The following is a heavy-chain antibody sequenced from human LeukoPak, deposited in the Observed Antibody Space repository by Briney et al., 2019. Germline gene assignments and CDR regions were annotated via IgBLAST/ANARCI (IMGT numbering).Heavy chain of an antibody. CDR1: GFIFSSYT. CDR3: ARRGAVAGTVDY. D-gene: IGHD6-19*01. CDR2: ITSSNSTI. V-gene: IGHV3-48*01. J-gene: IGHJ4*02. Sequence: GGSLRLSCAASGFIFSSYTMNWVRQAPGKGLEWVSYITSSNSTIYYADSVKGRFTISRDNAKNSLYLQMNSLRAEDTAVYYCARRGAVAGTVDYWGQGTLVTVSS.